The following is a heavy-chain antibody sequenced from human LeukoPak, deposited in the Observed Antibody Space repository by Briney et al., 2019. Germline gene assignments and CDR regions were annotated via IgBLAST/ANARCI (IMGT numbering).Heavy chain of an antibody. Sequence: ASVKVSCKASGYTFTSYDINWVRQATGQGLGWMGWMNPNSGNTGFAQKFQGRVTLTRDTSINTAYMELSSLRSDDTAVYYCARGNSGSYYHYWGQGTLVTVSS. D-gene: IGHD1-26*01. V-gene: IGHV1-8*01. J-gene: IGHJ4*02. CDR1: GYTFTSYD. CDR3: ARGNSGSYYHY. CDR2: MNPNSGNT.